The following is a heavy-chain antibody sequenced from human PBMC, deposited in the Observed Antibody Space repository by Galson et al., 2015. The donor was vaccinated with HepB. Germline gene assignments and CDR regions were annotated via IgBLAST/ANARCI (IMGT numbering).Heavy chain of an antibody. V-gene: IGHV3-72*01. J-gene: IGHJ4*02. CDR1: GFTFSDYY. D-gene: IGHD3-3*02. CDR2: VRHKARRYTT. CDR3: SRTLPGIDLDY. Sequence: SLRLSCAASGFTFSDYYMEWVRQAPGKGLEWVGRVRHKARRYTTDYVASVEGRFTISRDDSKNSLYLQMDSMKTEDTAVYYCSRTLPGIDLDYWGQGTLVTISS.